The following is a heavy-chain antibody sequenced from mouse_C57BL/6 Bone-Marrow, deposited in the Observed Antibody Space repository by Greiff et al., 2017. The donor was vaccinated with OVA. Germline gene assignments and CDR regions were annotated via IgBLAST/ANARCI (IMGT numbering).Heavy chain of an antibody. CDR1: GYSFTDYN. CDR2: INPNYGTT. D-gene: IGHD1-1*01. CDR3: ARPPYYYGSSYWYFDV. V-gene: IGHV1-39*01. J-gene: IGHJ1*03. Sequence: VQLQQSGPELVKPGASVKISCKASGYSFTDYNMNWVKQSHGKSLEWIGVINPNYGTTSYNQKFKGKATLTVDQSSSTAYMQLNSLTSEDSAVYYWARPPYYYGSSYWYFDVWGTGATVTVAS.